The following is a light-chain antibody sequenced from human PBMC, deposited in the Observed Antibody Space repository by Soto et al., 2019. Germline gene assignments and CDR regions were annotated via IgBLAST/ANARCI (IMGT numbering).Light chain of an antibody. Sequence: QAVVTQPRSVSGSPGQSVTISCTGTSSDVGGYNYVSWYQHHPGKAPKLMIYDVTKRPSGVPDRFSGSKSGNTASLTISGLQAEDEADYYCCSYAGSYTVVFGGGTKLTVL. V-gene: IGLV2-11*01. CDR2: DVT. J-gene: IGLJ2*01. CDR1: SSDVGGYNY. CDR3: CSYAGSYTVV.